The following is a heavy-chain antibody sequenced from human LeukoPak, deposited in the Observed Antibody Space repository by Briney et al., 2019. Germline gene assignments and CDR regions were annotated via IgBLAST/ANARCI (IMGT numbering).Heavy chain of an antibody. Sequence: SETLSLTCTVSGGSISSSSYYWGWIRQPPGEGLEWIGSIYYSGSTYYNPSLKSRVTISVDTSKNQFSLKLSSVTAADTAVYYCAREPPLYYGTYYYYYGMDVWGQGTTVTVSS. V-gene: IGHV4-39*02. CDR3: AREPPLYYGTYYYYYGMDV. D-gene: IGHD3-22*01. CDR2: IYYSGST. CDR1: GGSISSSSYY. J-gene: IGHJ6*02.